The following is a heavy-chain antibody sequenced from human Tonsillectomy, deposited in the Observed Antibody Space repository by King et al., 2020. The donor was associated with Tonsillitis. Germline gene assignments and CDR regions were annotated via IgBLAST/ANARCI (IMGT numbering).Heavy chain of an antibody. CDR2: ISYDGSNK. Sequence: VQLVESGGGVVQPGRSLRLSCAASGFTFSSYAMHWVRQAPGKGLEWVAVISYDGSNKYYADSVKGRFTISRDNSKNTLYLQMNSLRADDTAVFYCAREGDSSGYWDAFDIWGQGTMVTVSS. J-gene: IGHJ3*02. V-gene: IGHV3-30*04. D-gene: IGHD3-22*01. CDR1: GFTFSSYA. CDR3: AREGDSSGYWDAFDI.